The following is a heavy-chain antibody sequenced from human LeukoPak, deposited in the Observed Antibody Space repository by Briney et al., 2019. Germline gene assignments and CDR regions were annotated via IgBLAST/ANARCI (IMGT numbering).Heavy chain of an antibody. V-gene: IGHV3-53*01. CDR1: GFTVSSSY. Sequence: GGSLRLSCAVSGFTVSSSYMNWVRQAPGKGLEWVSVIYDGGSTYYADSVKGRFTISRDNSKNTLYLQVNSLRAEDTAVYYCARLNSDDTLFDYWGQGTQVTVSS. CDR3: ARLNSDDTLFDY. CDR2: IYDGGST. J-gene: IGHJ4*02. D-gene: IGHD4-23*01.